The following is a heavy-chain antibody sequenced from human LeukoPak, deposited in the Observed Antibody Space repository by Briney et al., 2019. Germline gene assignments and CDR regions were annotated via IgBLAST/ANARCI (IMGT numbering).Heavy chain of an antibody. D-gene: IGHD3-3*01. CDR3: ASFFWSGYGWYFDY. CDR2: IYFTGST. CDR1: GGSISSYY. J-gene: IGHJ4*02. Sequence: SETLSLTCTVSGGSISSYYWSWIRQPPGKGLEWIGYIYFTGSTNYNPSLESRVIISVDTSKNQFSLTLTSVTAADTAVYHCASFFWSGYGWYFDYWGQGTLVTVSS. V-gene: IGHV4-59*08.